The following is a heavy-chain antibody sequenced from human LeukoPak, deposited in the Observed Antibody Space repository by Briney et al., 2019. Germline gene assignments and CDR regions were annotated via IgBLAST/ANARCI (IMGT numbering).Heavy chain of an antibody. CDR1: GFTFSSYA. V-gene: IGHV3-23*01. CDR2: ISGSGGNT. J-gene: IGHJ4*02. CDR3: AKQKYGDYVGYFDC. Sequence: PGGSLRLSCAASGFTFSSYAMSWVRQAPGKGLEWASAISGSGGNTYYADSVKGRFTISRDSSKNTLYLQMNSLRAEDTAVYYCAKQKYGDYVGYFDCWGQGTLVTVSS. D-gene: IGHD4-17*01.